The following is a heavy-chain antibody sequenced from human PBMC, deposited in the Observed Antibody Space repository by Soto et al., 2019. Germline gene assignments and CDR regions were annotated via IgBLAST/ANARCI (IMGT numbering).Heavy chain of an antibody. CDR3: ARHSDLGYCSGGSCYGEAFDI. CDR2: IYYSGST. CDR1: GGSISSGDYY. Sequence: PSETLSLTCTVSGGSISSGDYYWSWIRQPPGKGLEWIGYIYYSGSTYYNPSLKSRVTISVDTSKNQFSLKLSSVTAADTAVYYCARHSDLGYCSGGSCYGEAFDIWGQGTMVTVS. D-gene: IGHD2-15*01. J-gene: IGHJ3*02. V-gene: IGHV4-30-4*01.